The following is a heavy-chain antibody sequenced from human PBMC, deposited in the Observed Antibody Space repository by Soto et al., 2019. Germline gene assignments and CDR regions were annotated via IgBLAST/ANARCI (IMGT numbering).Heavy chain of an antibody. Sequence: EASVEVSCKASGGTFSSYAISWVRQAPGQGLEWMGGIIPIFGTANYAQKFQGRVTITADESTSTAYMELSSLRSEDTAVYYCASSAVTTLGRDYWGQGTLVTVSS. J-gene: IGHJ4*02. V-gene: IGHV1-69*13. D-gene: IGHD4-17*01. CDR2: IIPIFGTA. CDR1: GGTFSSYA. CDR3: ASSAVTTLGRDY.